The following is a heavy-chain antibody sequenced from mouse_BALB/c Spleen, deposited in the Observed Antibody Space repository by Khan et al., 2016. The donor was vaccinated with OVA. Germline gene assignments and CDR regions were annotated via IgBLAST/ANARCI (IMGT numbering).Heavy chain of an antibody. CDR2: INPRNGGT. Sequence: QVQLKESGAELVKPGASVRLSCKASGYTFTSYYLYWVKQRPGHGFEWIGDINPRNGGTNFNENFKTKATLTVDKSSSTAYMQLSSLTSEDSAVYYCTRSGYGAFAYWGQGTLVTVSA. CDR3: TRSGYGAFAY. CDR1: GYTFTSYY. V-gene: IGHV1S81*02. J-gene: IGHJ3*01. D-gene: IGHD1-1*02.